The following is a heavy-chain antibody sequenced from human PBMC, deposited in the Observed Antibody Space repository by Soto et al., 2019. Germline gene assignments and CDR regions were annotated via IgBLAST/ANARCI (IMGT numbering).Heavy chain of an antibody. D-gene: IGHD7-27*01. CDR2: INAGYGNT. CDR1: GYTFSSYA. CDR3: ARDTGDGTFDF. J-gene: IGHJ4*02. Sequence: ASVKVSCKASGYTFSSYAMHWVRQAPGQRLEWMGWINAGYGNTKSSQKFQDRVTISRDASASTAYMELTSLRSEDTAVYYCARDTGDGTFDFWGQGTLVTVSS. V-gene: IGHV1-3*01.